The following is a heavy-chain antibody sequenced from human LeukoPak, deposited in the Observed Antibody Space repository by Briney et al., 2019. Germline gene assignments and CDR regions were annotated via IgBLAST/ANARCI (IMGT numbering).Heavy chain of an antibody. CDR1: GGSFSGYY. D-gene: IGHD3-10*01. Sequence: SETLSLTCAVYGGSFSGYYWSWIRQPPGKGLEWIGEINHSGSTNYNPSLKSRVTISVDTSKNQFSLKLSSVTAADTAVYYCASLLSGVLDYWGQGTLVTVSS. CDR3: ASLLSGVLDY. V-gene: IGHV4-34*01. CDR2: INHSGST. J-gene: IGHJ4*02.